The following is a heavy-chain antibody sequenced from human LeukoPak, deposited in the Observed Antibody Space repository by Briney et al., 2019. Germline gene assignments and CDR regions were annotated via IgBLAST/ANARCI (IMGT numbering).Heavy chain of an antibody. CDR3: ARDSEWLPDY. Sequence: GASVKVSCKASGGTFSSYAISWVRQAPGQGLEWMGRIIPTLGIANYAQKFQGRVTITADKSTSTAYMELSSLRSEDTAVYYCARDSEWLPDYWGQGTLVTVSS. CDR1: GGTFSSYA. CDR2: IIPTLGIA. V-gene: IGHV1-69*04. D-gene: IGHD5-24*01. J-gene: IGHJ4*02.